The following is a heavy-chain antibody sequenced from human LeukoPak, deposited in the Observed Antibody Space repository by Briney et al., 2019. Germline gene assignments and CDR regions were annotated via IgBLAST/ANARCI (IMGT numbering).Heavy chain of an antibody. D-gene: IGHD2-2*01. J-gene: IGHJ4*02. V-gene: IGHV1-18*01. Sequence: ASVTVSCKASGYTFTSYGISWVRQPPGQGLEWMGWINAYNGNTNYAQKLQGRDTMTTHTPTSTAYMELRSLRSDDTAVYYCARESSYQLLFWPYWGQGTLVTVSS. CDR1: GYTFTSYG. CDR3: ARESSYQLLFWPY. CDR2: INAYNGNT.